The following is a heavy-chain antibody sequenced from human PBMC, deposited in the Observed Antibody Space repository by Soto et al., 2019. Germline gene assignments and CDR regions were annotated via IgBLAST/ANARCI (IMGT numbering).Heavy chain of an antibody. Sequence: QVQLQESGPGLVKPSQTLSLTCTVSGDSISVGYYWSWIRQHPGKGLEWIGYVSPSGTTYYNPSLQCRVSISTDTSKNPFSLEVSSVTAADTAVYYCARDRGSYGMDVWGQGTTVTVSS. V-gene: IGHV4-31*03. CDR3: ARDRGSYGMDV. CDR1: GDSISVGYY. CDR2: VSPSGTT. J-gene: IGHJ6*02.